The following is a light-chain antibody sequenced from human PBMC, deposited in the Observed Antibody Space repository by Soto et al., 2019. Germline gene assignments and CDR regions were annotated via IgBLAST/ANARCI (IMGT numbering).Light chain of an antibody. CDR3: QQYGSTPRT. CDR1: QGVNSRY. V-gene: IGKV3-20*01. Sequence: GLAQYPGAVSLSRGERGTRCWRASQGVNSRYLAWYQQKAGQAPRLLIYGASSRATGIPDRFSGSGCGTDFTLTISRLEPEDFAVCYCQQYGSTPRTFAQGTKVDNK. J-gene: IGKJ1*01. CDR2: GAS.